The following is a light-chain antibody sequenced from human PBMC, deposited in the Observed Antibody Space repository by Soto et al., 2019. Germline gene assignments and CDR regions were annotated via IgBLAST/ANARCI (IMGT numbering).Light chain of an antibody. CDR2: GTS. Sequence: QPVLTQPPSVSGAPGQRVTIACTGNNSNIGTGFDVHWYRHFPGAAPILLLSGTSHRPSGVPDRFSGPKSSISESLTIAGLQADDEGSYFCQSFDDNMRGFVFGTGTKVTVL. J-gene: IGLJ1*01. V-gene: IGLV1-40*01. CDR3: QSFDDNMRGFV. CDR1: NSNIGTGFD.